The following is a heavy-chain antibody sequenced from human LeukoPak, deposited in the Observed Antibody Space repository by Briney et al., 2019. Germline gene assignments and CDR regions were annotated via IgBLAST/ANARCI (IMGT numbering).Heavy chain of an antibody. V-gene: IGHV3-23*01. Sequence: GGSLRLSCAASGFTFSSYAMSWVRQAPGKGLEWVSAISGSGDSTYYADSVKGRFTISRDNSKNTLYLQMNSLRAEDTAVYYCAKIHGGSGSYYNSYYFDYWGQGTLVTVSS. J-gene: IGHJ4*02. CDR3: AKIHGGSGSYYNSYYFDY. D-gene: IGHD3-10*01. CDR1: GFTFSSYA. CDR2: ISGSGDST.